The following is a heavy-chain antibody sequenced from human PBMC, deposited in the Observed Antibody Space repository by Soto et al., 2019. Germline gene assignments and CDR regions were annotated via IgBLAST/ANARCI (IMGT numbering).Heavy chain of an antibody. CDR2: IKQDGSEK. Sequence: GGSLRLSCAASGFTFSSYWMSWVRQAPGKGLEWVANIKQDGSEKYYVDSVKGRFTISRDNAKNSLYLQMNSLRAEDTAVYYRASHGSYYDVWSGYYSLPQNRYYYYGMDVWGQGTTVTVSS. CDR1: GFTFSSYW. CDR3: ASHGSYYDVWSGYYSLPQNRYYYYGMDV. V-gene: IGHV3-7*01. D-gene: IGHD3-3*01. J-gene: IGHJ6*02.